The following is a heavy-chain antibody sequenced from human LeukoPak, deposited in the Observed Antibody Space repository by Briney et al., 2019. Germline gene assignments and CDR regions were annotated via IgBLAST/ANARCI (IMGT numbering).Heavy chain of an antibody. CDR3: ARDRELWFGESIPRIWFDP. D-gene: IGHD3-10*01. CDR2: IYYSGST. J-gene: IGHJ5*02. Sequence: SETLSLTCTVSGGSISSSSYYWGWIRQPPGKGLEWIGSIYYSGSTYYNPSLKSRVTISVDTSKNQFSLKLSSVTAADTAVYYCARDRELWFGESIPRIWFDPWGQGTLVTVSS. V-gene: IGHV4-39*07. CDR1: GGSISSSSYY.